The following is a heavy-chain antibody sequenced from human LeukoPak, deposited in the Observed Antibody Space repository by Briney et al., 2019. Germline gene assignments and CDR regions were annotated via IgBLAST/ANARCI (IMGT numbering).Heavy chain of an antibody. J-gene: IGHJ5*02. V-gene: IGHV1-2*02. CDR2: INPNSGGT. CDR1: GYTFTGYY. Sequence: ASVKVSCKASGYTFTGYYMHWVRQAPGQGLEWMGWINPNSGGTNYAQKFQGRVTMTRDTSISTAYMELSRLRSDDTAVYYCARHGGSHYYGSGSSSWFDPWGQGTLVTVSS. D-gene: IGHD3-10*01. CDR3: ARHGGSHYYGSGSSSWFDP.